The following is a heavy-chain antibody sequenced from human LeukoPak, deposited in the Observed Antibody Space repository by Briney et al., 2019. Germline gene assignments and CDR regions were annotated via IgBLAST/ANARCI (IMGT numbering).Heavy chain of an antibody. V-gene: IGHV4-31*03. CDR3: ARANLDLSKLGYCSSTSCYDIWFDP. D-gene: IGHD2-2*01. Sequence: SETLSLTCTVSGGSISSGGYYWSWIRQHPGKGLEWIGYIYYSGSTYYNPSLKSRVTISVDTSKNQFSLKLSSVTAADTAVYYCARANLDLSKLGYCSSTSCYDIWFDPWGQGTLVTVSS. CDR1: GGSISSGGYY. J-gene: IGHJ5*02. CDR2: IYYSGST.